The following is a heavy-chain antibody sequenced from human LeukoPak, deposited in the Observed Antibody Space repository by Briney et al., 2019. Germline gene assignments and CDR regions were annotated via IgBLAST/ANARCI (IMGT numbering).Heavy chain of an antibody. D-gene: IGHD3-10*01. CDR3: ASHTMVRGVTLYYYYGMDV. Sequence: GGSLRLSCAASGFTFSSYSMNWVRQAPGKGLEWVSSISSSSSYIYYADSVKGRFTISRDNSKNTLYLQMNSLRAEDTAVYYCASHTMVRGVTLYYYYGMDVWGQGTTVTVSS. CDR2: ISSSSSYI. CDR1: GFTFSSYS. V-gene: IGHV3-21*04. J-gene: IGHJ6*02.